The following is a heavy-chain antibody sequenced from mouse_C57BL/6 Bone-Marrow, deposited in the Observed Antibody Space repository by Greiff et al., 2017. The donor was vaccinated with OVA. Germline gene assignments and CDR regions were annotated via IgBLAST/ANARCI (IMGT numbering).Heavy chain of an antibody. D-gene: IGHD1-1*01. CDR2: IDPENGDT. V-gene: IGHV14-4*01. J-gene: IGHJ2*01. CDR3: TTYRYSYFDY. Sequence: EVQVVESGAELVRPGASVKLSCTASGFNIKDDYMHWVKQRPEQGLEWIGWIDPENGDTEYASKFQGKATITADTSSNTAYLQLSSLTSEDTAVYYCTTYRYSYFDYWGKGTTLTVSS. CDR1: GFNIKDDY.